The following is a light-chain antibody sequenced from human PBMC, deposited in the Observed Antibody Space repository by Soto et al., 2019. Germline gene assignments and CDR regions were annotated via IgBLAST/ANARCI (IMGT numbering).Light chain of an antibody. V-gene: IGKV3-15*01. CDR1: QSVSSN. CDR3: QQYNNWPPYT. J-gene: IGKJ2*01. CDR2: GAS. Sequence: EIVMTQSPATLSVSPGERATLSCRASQSVSSNLAWYQQKPGQAPRLLTYGASTRATGIPARFSGSGSGTEFTLTISSLQSVDFAVYYCQQYNNWPPYTFGQGTKLEIK.